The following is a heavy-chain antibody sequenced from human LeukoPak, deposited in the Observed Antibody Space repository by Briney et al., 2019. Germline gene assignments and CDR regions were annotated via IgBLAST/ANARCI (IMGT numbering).Heavy chain of an antibody. CDR3: ARAENWAFGY. V-gene: IGHV3-48*02. Sequence: GGSLRLPCAASGFTFSDYSMNCFRQAPGKGLEWLSYVSGTNTIYYADSVRGRFTISRDNAKNSLYLQMNSLTDEATAVYYCARAENWAFGYWGQGTLVTVSS. J-gene: IGHJ4*02. D-gene: IGHD7-27*01. CDR2: VSGTNTI. CDR1: GFTFSDYS.